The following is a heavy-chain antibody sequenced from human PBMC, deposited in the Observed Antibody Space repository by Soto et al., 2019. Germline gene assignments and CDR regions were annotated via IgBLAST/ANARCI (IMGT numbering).Heavy chain of an antibody. CDR2: INAGNGNT. J-gene: IGHJ3*01. Sequence: APVKVSCKASGYTFTSHAMHWVRQAPGQRLEWMGWINAGNGNTKYSQKFQGGVTITTDTSASTAYMELRSLRSDDTAVYYCARESITIFGVVIRTKTSPAFDVCGQGTMVTXSS. CDR1: GYTFTSHA. V-gene: IGHV1-3*01. D-gene: IGHD3-3*01. CDR3: ARESITIFGVVIRTKTSPAFDV.